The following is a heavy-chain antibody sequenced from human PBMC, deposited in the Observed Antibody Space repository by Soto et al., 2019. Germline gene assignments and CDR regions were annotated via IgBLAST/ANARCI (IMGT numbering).Heavy chain of an antibody. V-gene: IGHV5-10-1*01. CDR3: ARQIFDSDTGPISPYSFDS. J-gene: IGHJ4*02. Sequence: PGEALKISCKGSGYSFAGYWITWVRQKPGKGLEWMGRIDPSDSQTYYSPSFRGHVTISGTKCITPVFLQWSRVRASDTAMYYCARQIFDSDTGPISPYSFDSWGAGTPGSLSS. D-gene: IGHD3-3*01. CDR2: IDPSDSQT. CDR1: GYSFAGYW.